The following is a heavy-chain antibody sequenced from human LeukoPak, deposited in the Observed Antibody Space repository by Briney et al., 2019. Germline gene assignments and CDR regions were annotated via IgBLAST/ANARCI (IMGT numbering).Heavy chain of an antibody. CDR2: INPNSGGT. D-gene: IGHD3-9*01. J-gene: IGHJ4*02. V-gene: IGHV1-2*02. Sequence: EASVTVSCKASGYTFTGFYLHWVRQTPGQGLEWMGWINPNSGGTDFAQRFQGRVTMTRDTSISTACMELSRLRSDDTAVYYCATYDILTGYRYWGQGTLVTVSS. CDR3: ATYDILTGYRY. CDR1: GYTFTGFY.